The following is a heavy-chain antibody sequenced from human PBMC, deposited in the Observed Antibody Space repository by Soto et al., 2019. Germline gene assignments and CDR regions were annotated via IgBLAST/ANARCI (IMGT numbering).Heavy chain of an antibody. CDR1: GYTFTSYG. V-gene: IGHV1-18*01. J-gene: IGHJ4*02. Sequence: EASVKVSCKASGYTFTSYGISWVRQAPGQGLEWMGWISAYNGNTNYAQKLQGRVTMTTDTSTSTAYMELRSLRSDDTAVYYCARDLKGYNWNYGVGTDFDYWGQGTLVTVSS. CDR2: ISAYNGNT. D-gene: IGHD1-7*01. CDR3: ARDLKGYNWNYGVGTDFDY.